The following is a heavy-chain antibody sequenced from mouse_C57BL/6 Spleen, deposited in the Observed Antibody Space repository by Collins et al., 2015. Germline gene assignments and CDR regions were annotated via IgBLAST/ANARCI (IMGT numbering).Heavy chain of an antibody. CDR1: GFSLTSYG. D-gene: IGHD4-1*01. V-gene: IGHV2-5*01. CDR3: AKNWNWDYYAMDY. J-gene: IGHJ4*01. CDR2: IWRGGST. Sequence: QVQLKQSGPGLVQPSQSLSVTCTVSGFSLTSYGVHWVRQSPGKGLEWLGVIWRGGSTDYNAAFMSRLSITKDNSKSQVFFKMNSLQADDTAIYYCAKNWNWDYYAMDYWGQGTSVTVSS.